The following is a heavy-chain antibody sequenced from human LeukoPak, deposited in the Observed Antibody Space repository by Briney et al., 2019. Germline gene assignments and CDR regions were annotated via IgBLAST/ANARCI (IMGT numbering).Heavy chain of an antibody. Sequence: ASVKVSCKASGYTFTSYGISWVRQAPGRGLEWMGWISAYNGNTNYAQKLQGRVTMTTDTSTSTAYMELRSLRSDDTAVYYCARDPPRYYDILTGYFNYFDYWGQGTLVTVSS. CDR2: ISAYNGNT. D-gene: IGHD3-9*01. J-gene: IGHJ4*02. CDR3: ARDPPRYYDILTGYFNYFDY. CDR1: GYTFTSYG. V-gene: IGHV1-18*01.